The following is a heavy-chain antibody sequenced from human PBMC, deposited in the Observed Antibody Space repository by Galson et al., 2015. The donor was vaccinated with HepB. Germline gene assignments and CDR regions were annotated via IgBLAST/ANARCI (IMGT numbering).Heavy chain of an antibody. CDR2: INPSGGST. J-gene: IGHJ6*02. D-gene: IGHD6-6*01. Sequence: SVKVSCKASGYTFTSYGISWVRQAPGQGLEWMGIINPSGGSTSYAQKFQGRVTMTRDTSTSTVYMELSSLRSEDTAVYYCARVWGSSSEDYYYGMDVWGQGTTVTVSS. CDR1: GYTFTSYG. V-gene: IGHV1-46*01. CDR3: ARVWGSSSEDYYYGMDV.